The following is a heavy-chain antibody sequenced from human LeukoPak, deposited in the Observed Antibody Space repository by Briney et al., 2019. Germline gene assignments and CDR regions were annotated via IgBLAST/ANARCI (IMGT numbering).Heavy chain of an antibody. CDR3: ARVAGGSSGYYPNDAFDI. D-gene: IGHD3-22*01. Sequence: SETLSPTRAGSGFSLSSGYHWGLIRQPPGKGLGWIGSIYYSGSTYSNPSLKSRVTISVDTSKNQFSLKLSSVTATDTAVYYCARVAGGSSGYYPNDAFDIWGQGTMVTVSS. V-gene: IGHV4-38-2*01. CDR2: IYYSGST. CDR1: GFSLSSGYH. J-gene: IGHJ3*02.